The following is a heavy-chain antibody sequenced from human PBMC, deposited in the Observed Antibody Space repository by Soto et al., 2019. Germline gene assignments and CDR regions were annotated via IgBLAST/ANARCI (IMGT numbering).Heavy chain of an antibody. CDR2: IYSGGST. Sequence: GSLSLSCAASGFTFSSYAMSWVRQAPGKGLEWVSVIYSGGSTHYADSVKGRFTISRDNSKNTMYLQMNSLRAEDTAVYYCARDRDYASAYWGQGTLVTVSS. D-gene: IGHD4-17*01. CDR1: GFTFSSYA. V-gene: IGHV3-66*01. J-gene: IGHJ4*02. CDR3: ARDRDYASAY.